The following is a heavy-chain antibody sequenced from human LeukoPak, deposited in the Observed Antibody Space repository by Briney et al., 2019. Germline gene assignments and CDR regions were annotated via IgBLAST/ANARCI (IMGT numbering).Heavy chain of an antibody. Sequence: SETLSLTCAVYGASFSGYYWSWIRQPPGKWLEWLGEINHSGSTNYNPSLKSRVTISVDTSKNQFSLKLSSVTDADTAVYYCARGPRITIFGVVIPHPMDVWGKGTTVTVSS. D-gene: IGHD3-3*01. CDR3: ARGPRITIFGVVIPHPMDV. V-gene: IGHV4-34*01. CDR2: INHSGST. J-gene: IGHJ6*03. CDR1: GASFSGYY.